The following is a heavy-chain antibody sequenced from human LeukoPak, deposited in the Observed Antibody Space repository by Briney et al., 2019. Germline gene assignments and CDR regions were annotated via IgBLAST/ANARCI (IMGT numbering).Heavy chain of an antibody. V-gene: IGHV3-30*02. CDR2: VRLAESDA. Sequence: GGSLRLSCAASGFSLSTYGVHWVRQAPGKGLEWVAFVRLAESDASYADSVKGRFTISRDNSKNTVYLQMNSLRDEDTAMYYCAKCVSGPDFWSGPWGQGTLVTVSS. D-gene: IGHD3-3*01. CDR3: AKCVSGPDFWSGP. CDR1: GFSLSTYG. J-gene: IGHJ5*02.